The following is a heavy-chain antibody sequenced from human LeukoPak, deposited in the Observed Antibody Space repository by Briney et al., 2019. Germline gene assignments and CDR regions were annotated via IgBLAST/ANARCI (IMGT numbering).Heavy chain of an antibody. CDR1: GFTFSDYY. J-gene: IGHJ6*03. CDR2: ISSSGSTI. CDR3: TIFGGRNPGYSYGHVYYYYYMDV. Sequence: PGGSLRLSCPASGFTFSDYYMSWIRQAPGKGLEWVSYISSSGSTIYYADYVKGRFTISRDNAKNSLYLQMNSLRAEDTAVYYCTIFGGRNPGYSYGHVYYYYYMDVWGKGTTVTLSS. D-gene: IGHD5-18*01. V-gene: IGHV3-11*01.